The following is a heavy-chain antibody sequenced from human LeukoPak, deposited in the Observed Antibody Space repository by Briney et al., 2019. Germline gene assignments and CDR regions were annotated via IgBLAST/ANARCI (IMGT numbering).Heavy chain of an antibody. V-gene: IGHV4-4*07. CDR1: GGSINSYY. CDR2: IYTSGST. CDR3: ARGRGIAVAALLDAFDI. D-gene: IGHD6-19*01. Sequence: SETLSLTCTVSGGSINSYYWSWIRQPAGKGLEWIGRIYTSGSTNYNPSLKSRVTMSVDTSKNQFSLKLSSVTAADTAVYYCARGRGIAVAALLDAFDIWGQGTMVTVSS. J-gene: IGHJ3*02.